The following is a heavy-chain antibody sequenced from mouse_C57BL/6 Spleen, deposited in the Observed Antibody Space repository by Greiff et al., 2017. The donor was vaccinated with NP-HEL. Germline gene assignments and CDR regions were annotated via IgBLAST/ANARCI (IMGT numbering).Heavy chain of an antibody. Sequence: EVKLMESGGGLVKPGGSLKLSCAASGFTFSDYGMHWVRQAPEKGLEWVAYISSGSSTIYYADTVKGRFTISRDNAKNTLFLQMTSLRSEDTAMYYCARGGLLRVYYFDYWGQGTTLTVSS. J-gene: IGHJ2*01. D-gene: IGHD1-1*01. CDR1: GFTFSDYG. CDR2: ISSGSSTI. CDR3: ARGGLLRVYYFDY. V-gene: IGHV5-17*01.